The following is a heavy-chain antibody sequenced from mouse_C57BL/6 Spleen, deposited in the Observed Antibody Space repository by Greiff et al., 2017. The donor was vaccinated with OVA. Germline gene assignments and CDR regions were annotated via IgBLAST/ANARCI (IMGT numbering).Heavy chain of an antibody. CDR3: AREEDYDWYFDV. CDR2: ISYDGSN. V-gene: IGHV3-6*01. Sequence: ESGPGLVKPSQSLSLTCSVPGYSITSGYYWNWIRQFPGNNLEWMGYISYDGSNNYNPSLKNRISITRDTSKNQFFLKLNSVTTEDTATYYCAREEDYDWYFDVWGTGTTVTVSS. CDR1: GYSITSGYY. D-gene: IGHD2-4*01. J-gene: IGHJ1*03.